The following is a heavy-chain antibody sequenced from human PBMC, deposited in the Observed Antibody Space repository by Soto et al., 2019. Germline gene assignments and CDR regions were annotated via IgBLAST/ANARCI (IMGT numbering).Heavy chain of an antibody. Sequence: EVQLLESGGGFVQPGGSLRLSCAASAFTFRTYAMTWVRQAPGKGLEWVSSVGGSGGSTYDADSVKGRVTISRYISKNTLYLRMNSLRAEATAVYFGAKSSATCSVMSCFRPFALDVWGQGTTVTVSS. D-gene: IGHD2-15*01. V-gene: IGHV3-23*01. CDR3: AKSSATCSVMSCFRPFALDV. CDR1: AFTFRTYA. J-gene: IGHJ6*02. CDR2: VGGSGGST.